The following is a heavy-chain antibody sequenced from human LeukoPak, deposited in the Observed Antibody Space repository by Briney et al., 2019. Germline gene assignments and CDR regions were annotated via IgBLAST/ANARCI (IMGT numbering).Heavy chain of an antibody. CDR2: IYYSGST. D-gene: IGHD6-13*01. CDR3: ARDPYSSWDAFDI. J-gene: IGHJ3*02. V-gene: IGHV4-59*01. Sequence: SETLSLTCTVSGGSISSYYWSWIRQPPGKGLEWIGYIYYSGSTNYNPSLKSRVTISVDTSKNRFSLKLSSVTAADTAVYYCARDPYSSWDAFDIWGQGTMVTVSS. CDR1: GGSISSYY.